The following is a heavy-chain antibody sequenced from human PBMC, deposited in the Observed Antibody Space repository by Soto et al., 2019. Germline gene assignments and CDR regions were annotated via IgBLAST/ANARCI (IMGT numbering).Heavy chain of an antibody. Sequence: QVQLQESGPGLVKPSETLSLTCTVSGGSISSYYWSWIRQPPGKGLEWIGYIYYSGSTNYNPSLKSRVTISVDTSKNQFSLKLSSVTDADTAVYYCARGALTTYFDYWGQGTLVTVSS. J-gene: IGHJ4*02. CDR2: IYYSGST. CDR1: GGSISSYY. V-gene: IGHV4-59*01. CDR3: ARGALTTYFDY.